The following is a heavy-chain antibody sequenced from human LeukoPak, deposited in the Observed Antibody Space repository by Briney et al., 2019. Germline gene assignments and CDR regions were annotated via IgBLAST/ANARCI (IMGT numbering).Heavy chain of an antibody. J-gene: IGHJ6*02. D-gene: IGHD5-18*01. CDR2: IKQDGSEK. V-gene: IGHV3-7*01. Sequence: GGSLRLSCAASGFTFSYYWMSWVRQAPGKGLEWVANIKQDGSEKHYVDSVKGRLTISRDNAKNTLYLQMNSLRAEDTAVYYCARDLWIQLWSGMDVWGQGTTVTVSS. CDR1: GFTFSYYW. CDR3: ARDLWIQLWSGMDV.